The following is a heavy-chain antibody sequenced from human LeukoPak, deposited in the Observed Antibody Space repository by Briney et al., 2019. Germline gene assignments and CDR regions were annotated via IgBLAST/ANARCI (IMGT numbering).Heavy chain of an antibody. CDR1: GYTFTSYY. Sequence: ASVNVSCKASGYTFTSYYMHWVRQAPGQGLEWMGIINPSGGSTSYAQKFQGRVTMTRDTSTSTVYMELSSLRSEDTAVYYCARVVGFLEWLSWRAFDIWGQGTMVTVSS. CDR3: ARVVGFLEWLSWRAFDI. J-gene: IGHJ3*02. D-gene: IGHD3-3*01. CDR2: INPSGGST. V-gene: IGHV1-46*01.